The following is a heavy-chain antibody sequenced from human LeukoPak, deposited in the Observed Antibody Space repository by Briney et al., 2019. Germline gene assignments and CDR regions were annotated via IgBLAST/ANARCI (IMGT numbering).Heavy chain of an antibody. CDR3: ARERWLPRTRFDY. Sequence: PGGSLRLSCVASGFSFSSYWMSWVRQAPGKGLEWVANIKQDGSEKYYVDSVKGRFTISRDNAKNSLYLQMSSLRAEDTAVYYCARERWLPRTRFDYWGQGTLVTVSS. J-gene: IGHJ4*02. CDR2: IKQDGSEK. V-gene: IGHV3-7*01. D-gene: IGHD5-24*01. CDR1: GFSFSSYW.